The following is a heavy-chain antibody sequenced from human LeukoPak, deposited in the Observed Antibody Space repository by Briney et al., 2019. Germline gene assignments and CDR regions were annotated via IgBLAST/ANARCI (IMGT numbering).Heavy chain of an antibody. V-gene: IGHV4-59*08. Sequence: SETLSPTCTVSGGSISSYYWSWIRQPPGKGLEWIGFIYYSGSTNYNPSLKSRVTISVDTSKNQFSLKLSSVTAADTAVYYCARHSGWSGLDYMDVWGKGTTVTVSS. CDR2: IYYSGST. CDR3: ARHSGWSGLDYMDV. J-gene: IGHJ6*03. D-gene: IGHD6-19*01. CDR1: GGSISSYY.